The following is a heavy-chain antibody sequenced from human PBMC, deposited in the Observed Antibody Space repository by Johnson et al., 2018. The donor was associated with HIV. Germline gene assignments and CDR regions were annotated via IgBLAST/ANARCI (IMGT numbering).Heavy chain of an antibody. Sequence: QVQLVESGGGLVKPGGSLRLSCVASGFTLSDYYMSWIRQAPGKGLEWVSGISWNSGSIGYADSVKGRFTISRDNSKNTLYLQMNSLRAGDTAVYYCAGGRGTFDIWGQGTMVTVSS. CDR1: GFTLSDYY. J-gene: IGHJ3*02. D-gene: IGHD3-16*01. V-gene: IGHV3-11*04. CDR2: ISWNSGSI. CDR3: AGGRGTFDI.